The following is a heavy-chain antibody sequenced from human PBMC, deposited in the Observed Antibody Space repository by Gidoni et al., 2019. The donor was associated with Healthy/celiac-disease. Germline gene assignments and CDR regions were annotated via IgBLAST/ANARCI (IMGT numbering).Heavy chain of an antibody. CDR3: AKDPTLWVGELYPVEGRAYFDY. CDR1: GFTFSSYA. V-gene: IGHV3-23*01. J-gene: IGHJ4*02. Sequence: EVQLLESGGGLVQPGGSLRLSCVSSGFTFSSYAMSWVLQAQGKGLELVSAISGSGGSTYYADSVKGRLTSSRENSKNTRYLQMNSLRAEEKAVYYCAKDPTLWVGELYPVEGRAYFDYWGQGTLVTVSS. CDR2: ISGSGGST. D-gene: IGHD3-10*01.